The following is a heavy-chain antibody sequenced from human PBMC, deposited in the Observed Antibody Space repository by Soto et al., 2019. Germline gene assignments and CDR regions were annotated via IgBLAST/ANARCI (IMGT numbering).Heavy chain of an antibody. CDR2: ISYDGSNK. Sequence: GGSLRLSCAASGFTFSSYAMHWVRQAPGKGLEWVAVISYDGSNKYYADSVKGRFTISRDNSKNTLYLQMNSLRAEDTAVYYCAREMDSSSCHWGPGPLVTVSS. CDR1: GFTFSSYA. J-gene: IGHJ4*02. V-gene: IGHV3-30-3*01. D-gene: IGHD6-13*01. CDR3: AREMDSSSCH.